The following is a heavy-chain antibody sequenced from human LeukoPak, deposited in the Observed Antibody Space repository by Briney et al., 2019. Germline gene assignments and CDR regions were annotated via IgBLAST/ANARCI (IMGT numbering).Heavy chain of an antibody. V-gene: IGHV3-21*01. D-gene: IGHD3-10*01. CDR3: ARGGGITMVRGVPTPNWFDP. Sequence: PGGSLRLSCAASGFTFSSYSMNWVRQAPGKGLEWVSSISRSSSYIYYADSVKGRFTISRDNAKNSLYLQMNSLRAEDTAVYYCARGGGITMVRGVPTPNWFDPWGQGTLVTVS. CDR1: GFTFSSYS. J-gene: IGHJ5*02. CDR2: ISRSSSYI.